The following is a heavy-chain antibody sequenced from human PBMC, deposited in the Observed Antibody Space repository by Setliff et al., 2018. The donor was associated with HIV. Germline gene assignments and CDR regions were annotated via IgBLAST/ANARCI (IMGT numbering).Heavy chain of an antibody. CDR2: ISAYNGNT. Sequence: ASVKVSCKASGYIFTRSGFNWVRQAPGQGLEWIGWISAYNGNTYSAQKFQGRVTMTTDSSTSAAYMELRSLRSDDTAMYYCARSGWTNYVVSPPSAMDVWGQGTTVTVSS. CDR1: GYIFTRSG. D-gene: IGHD3-16*01. J-gene: IGHJ6*02. CDR3: ARSGWTNYVVSPPSAMDV. V-gene: IGHV1-18*01.